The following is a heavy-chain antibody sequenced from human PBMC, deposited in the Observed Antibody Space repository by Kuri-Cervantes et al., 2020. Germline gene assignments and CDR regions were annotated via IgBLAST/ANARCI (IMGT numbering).Heavy chain of an antibody. CDR1: GFTFSSYG. CDR2: IWYDGSNK. Sequence: GESLKISCAASGFTFSSYGMHWVRQAPGKGLEWVAVIWYDGSNKYYADSVKGRFTISRDNSKNTLYLQMNSLRAEDTAVYYCAREYCSGGSCYSSIAFDIWGQGTMVTVSS. J-gene: IGHJ3*02. CDR3: AREYCSGGSCYSSIAFDI. D-gene: IGHD2-15*01. V-gene: IGHV3-33*01.